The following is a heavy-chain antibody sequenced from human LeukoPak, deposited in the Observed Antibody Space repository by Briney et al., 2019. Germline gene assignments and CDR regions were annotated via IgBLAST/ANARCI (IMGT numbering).Heavy chain of an antibody. CDR2: ISSSGSTI. Sequence: GGSLRLSCAASGFTFSDYYMSWIRQAPGKGLEWVSYISSSGSTISYADSVKGRFTISRDNAKNSLYLQMDSLRAEDTAVYYCRGCSSTSCYDYWGQGTLVTVSS. D-gene: IGHD2-2*01. CDR3: RGCSSTSCYDY. J-gene: IGHJ4*02. CDR1: GFTFSDYY. V-gene: IGHV3-11*01.